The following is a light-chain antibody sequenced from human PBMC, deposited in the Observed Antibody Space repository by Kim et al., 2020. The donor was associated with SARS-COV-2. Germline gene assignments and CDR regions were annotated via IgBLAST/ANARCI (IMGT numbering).Light chain of an antibody. Sequence: APGERATLSCRASQSVSRNYLAWYQQKPGQAPRLLIYDASSRATGIPDSFSGSGSGTDFTLTITRLEPEDFEVYYCQQYSSSPATFGQGNKVDLK. CDR1: QSVSRNY. CDR2: DAS. CDR3: QQYSSSPAT. V-gene: IGKV3-20*01. J-gene: IGKJ1*01.